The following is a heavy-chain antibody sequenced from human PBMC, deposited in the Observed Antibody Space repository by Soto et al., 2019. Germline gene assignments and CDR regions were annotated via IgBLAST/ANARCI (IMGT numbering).Heavy chain of an antibody. CDR3: TKRMPADY. CDR1: GFTFSDAW. V-gene: IGHV3-15*01. D-gene: IGHD2-15*01. J-gene: IGHJ4*02. CDR2: IKGKGDGGTT. Sequence: EVQLVESGGGLVKPGGSLRLSCEASGFTFSDAWMNWVRQAPGKGLELVGRIKGKGDGGTTGYAAPVQGRFTISRDDLKNAVVLQKNYPKVYDTAPYYRTKRMPADYWGQGTVVTVSS.